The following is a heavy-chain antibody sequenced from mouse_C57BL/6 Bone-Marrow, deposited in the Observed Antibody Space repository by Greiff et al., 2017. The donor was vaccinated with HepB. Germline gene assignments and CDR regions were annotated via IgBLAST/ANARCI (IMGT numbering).Heavy chain of an antibody. CDR1: GYTFTSYW. Sequence: QVQLQQPGAELVKPGASVKMSCKASGYTFTSYWMTWVKQRPGQGLEWIGDIYPGSGSTNYNEKFKSKATLTVDTSSSTAYMQLSSLTSEDSAVYYCAREFSSYSYWYFDVWGTGTTVTVSS. V-gene: IGHV1-55*01. D-gene: IGHD1-1*01. J-gene: IGHJ1*03. CDR2: IYPGSGST. CDR3: AREFSSYSYWYFDV.